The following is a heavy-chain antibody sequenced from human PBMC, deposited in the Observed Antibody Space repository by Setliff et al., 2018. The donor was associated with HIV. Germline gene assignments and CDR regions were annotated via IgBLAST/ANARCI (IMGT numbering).Heavy chain of an antibody. CDR1: GGSFSGYY. CDR3: ARQRPGGDYGY. V-gene: IGHV4-34*01. Sequence: SETLSLTCAVYGGSFSGYYWSWIRQPPGKGLEWIGEINHSGSTNYNPSLKSRVTISADTSKNQFSLKLSSVTAADTAVYYCARQRPGGDYGYWGQGTLVTVSS. J-gene: IGHJ4*02. D-gene: IGHD4-17*01. CDR2: INHSGST.